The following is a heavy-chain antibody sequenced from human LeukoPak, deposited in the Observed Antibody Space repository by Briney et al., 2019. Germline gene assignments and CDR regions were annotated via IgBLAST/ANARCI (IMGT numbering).Heavy chain of an antibody. CDR2: ISYDVSNK. CDR1: GFTFSTYG. V-gene: IGHV3-30*03. Sequence: GGSLRLSCAASGFTFSTYGMHWVRQAPGKGLEWVAVISYDVSNKYYADSVKGRFTISRDNSKNTLYLQMNSLRADDTAVYYCARDSRWIQFDYWGQGTLVTVSS. D-gene: IGHD5-18*01. CDR3: ARDSRWIQFDY. J-gene: IGHJ4*02.